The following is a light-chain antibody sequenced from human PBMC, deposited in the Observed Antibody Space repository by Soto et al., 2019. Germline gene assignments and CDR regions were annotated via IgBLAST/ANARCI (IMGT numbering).Light chain of an antibody. Sequence: EIVMTQSPASLSVSPGERAILSCRATHSVRGNLAWYQHKPGQAPRLLIYRASPRATGIPARFSGSGSGTEFTLNISSLQSEDFGVYCCQQYDSWPRSFGQGTRLDIK. V-gene: IGKV3-15*01. CDR3: QQYDSWPRS. CDR1: HSVRGN. CDR2: RAS. J-gene: IGKJ5*01.